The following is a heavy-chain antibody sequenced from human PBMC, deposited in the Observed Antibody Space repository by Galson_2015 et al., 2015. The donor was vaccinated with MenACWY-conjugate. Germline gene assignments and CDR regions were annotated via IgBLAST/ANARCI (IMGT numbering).Heavy chain of an antibody. CDR1: GFTLNNYW. D-gene: IGHD1-1*01. CDR3: ARDNNWSFDS. Sequence: SLRLSCAASGFTLNNYWVHWVRQPPGKGLEWISYIKADGSFSNYADSVKGRFTISTDNAKNMVYLQMDGLGDEDTAVYFCARDNNWSFDSWGQGTLVTVSS. V-gene: IGHV3-74*01. CDR2: IKADGSFS. J-gene: IGHJ4*02.